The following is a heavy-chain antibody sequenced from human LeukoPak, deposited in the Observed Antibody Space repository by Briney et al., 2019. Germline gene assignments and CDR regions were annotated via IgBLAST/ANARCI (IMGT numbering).Heavy chain of an antibody. CDR3: AKEVGFAVAGTFDY. Sequence: GGSLRLSCAASGFTFGGYAMSWVRQAPGKGLEWISAISGSTGTTYYADSVKGRFTISRDNSKNTLYLQMNSLRAEDTAVYYCAKEVGFAVAGTFDYWGQGTLVTVSS. J-gene: IGHJ4*02. CDR2: ISGSTGTT. D-gene: IGHD6-19*01. V-gene: IGHV3-23*01. CDR1: GFTFGGYA.